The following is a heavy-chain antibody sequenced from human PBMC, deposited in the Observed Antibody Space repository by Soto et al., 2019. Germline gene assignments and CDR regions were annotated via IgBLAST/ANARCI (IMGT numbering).Heavy chain of an antibody. V-gene: IGHV1-18*01. D-gene: IGHD2-15*01. J-gene: IGHJ4*02. Sequence: QVQLVQSGAEVKKPGASVKVSCKTSGYTFTSYGISWVRQAPGQGLEWMGWISAYNGNTNYAQKLQGRVTMTTDTSTSTAYMELRSLRSDDTAVYYCASSAETDLYCSGPRADYWGQGTLVTVSS. CDR3: ASSAETDLYCSGPRADY. CDR2: ISAYNGNT. CDR1: GYTFTSYG.